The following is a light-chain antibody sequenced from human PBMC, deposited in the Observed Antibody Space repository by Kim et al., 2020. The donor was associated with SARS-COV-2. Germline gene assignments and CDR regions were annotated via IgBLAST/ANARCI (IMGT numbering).Light chain of an antibody. Sequence: VALGQTGRITWQGDSLRSYYASWYQQKQGQAPVLVIYGKNNRPSGIPDRFSGSSSGNTASLTITGAQAEDEADYYCNSRDSSGNVVFGGGTQLTVL. CDR2: GKN. CDR3: NSRDSSGNVV. J-gene: IGLJ2*01. CDR1: SLRSYY. V-gene: IGLV3-19*01.